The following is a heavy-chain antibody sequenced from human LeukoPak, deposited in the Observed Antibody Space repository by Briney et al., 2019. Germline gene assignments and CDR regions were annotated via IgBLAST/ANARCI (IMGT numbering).Heavy chain of an antibody. CDR3: AREAYDSSGYHHFEY. J-gene: IGHJ4*02. V-gene: IGHV1-2*02. D-gene: IGHD3-22*01. CDR2: INPNSGGT. CDR1: GYTFTGYY. Sequence: ASVKVSCKASGYTFTGYYMHWVRQAPGQRLEWMGWINPNSGGTNYAQKFQGRVTMTRDTSISTAYMELSRLRSDDTAVYYCAREAYDSSGYHHFEYWGQGTLVTVSS.